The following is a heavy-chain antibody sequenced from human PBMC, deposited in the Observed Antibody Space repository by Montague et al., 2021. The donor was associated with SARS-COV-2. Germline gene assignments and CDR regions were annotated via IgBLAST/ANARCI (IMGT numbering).Heavy chain of an antibody. D-gene: IGHD2-2*01. J-gene: IGHJ4*02. V-gene: IGHV4-39*07. CDR1: GGSINSSSYY. CDR2: IYSGST. CDR3: ARELGYCSSTNCFHFDY. Sequence: SETLSLTCTVSGGSINSSSYYWGWIRQPPGKGLEWIGSIYSGSTSYNPPSMSRVTISVDTSKNKFSLKLSSVTAADTAVLYCARELGYCSSTNCFHFDYWGQGTLVTVSS.